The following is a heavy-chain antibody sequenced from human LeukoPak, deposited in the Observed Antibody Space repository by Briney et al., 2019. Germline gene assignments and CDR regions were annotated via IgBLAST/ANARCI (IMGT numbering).Heavy chain of an antibody. D-gene: IGHD1-26*01. CDR2: IYYSGSS. Sequence: PSETLSLTCTVSGGSISSSSSYWGWIRQPPGRGLEWIGSIYYSGSSYYNPSLKSRVTISVDTSKNQFSLRLSSVTAADTAVYYCARHGQWELLVNFDYWGQGTLVTVSS. V-gene: IGHV4-39*01. CDR1: GGSISSSSSY. CDR3: ARHGQWELLVNFDY. J-gene: IGHJ4*02.